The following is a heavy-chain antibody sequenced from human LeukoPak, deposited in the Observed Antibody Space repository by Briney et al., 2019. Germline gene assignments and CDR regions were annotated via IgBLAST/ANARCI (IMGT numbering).Heavy chain of an antibody. D-gene: IGHD3-10*01. V-gene: IGHV4-59*11. CDR2: IYYSGST. J-gene: IGHJ4*02. CDR3: ARGSGQWGFDS. CDR1: GGSISSHY. Sequence: SGPTLVKPSETLSLTCTVSGGSISSHYWSWIRQPPGKTLEWMGYIYYSGSTNYNPSLRSRVTISVDSSKNQFSLKLSSVTAADTAVYYCARGSGQWGFDSWGQGTLVTVSS.